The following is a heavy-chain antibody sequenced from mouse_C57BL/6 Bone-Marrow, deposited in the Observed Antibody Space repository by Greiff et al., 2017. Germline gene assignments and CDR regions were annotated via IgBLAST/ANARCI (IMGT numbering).Heavy chain of an antibody. D-gene: IGHD1-1*01. CDR1: GFNIKDDY. CDR3: TTDYYGSHWYFDV. V-gene: IGHV14-4*01. CDR2: IDPENGDT. J-gene: IGHJ1*03. Sequence: VQLQQSGAELVRPGASVKLSCTASGFNIKDDYMPWVKQRPEQGLEWIGWIDPENGDTEYASKFQGKATITADTSSNTAYLQLSSLTSEDTAVYYCTTDYYGSHWYFDVWGTGTTVTVSS.